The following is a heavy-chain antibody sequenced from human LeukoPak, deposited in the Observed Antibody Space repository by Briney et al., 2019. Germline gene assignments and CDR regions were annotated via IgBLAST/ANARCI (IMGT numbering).Heavy chain of an antibody. CDR2: INSAGSST. Sequence: GGSLRLSCAASGFTFSSYWMHWVRQTPGKGLVCVSRINSAGSSTDYADSVKGRFTISRDNAKNTLYLQMNSLRAEDMAVYYCAKAYYYGMDVWGQGTTVTVSS. V-gene: IGHV3-74*01. CDR3: AKAYYYGMDV. J-gene: IGHJ6*02. CDR1: GFTFSSYW.